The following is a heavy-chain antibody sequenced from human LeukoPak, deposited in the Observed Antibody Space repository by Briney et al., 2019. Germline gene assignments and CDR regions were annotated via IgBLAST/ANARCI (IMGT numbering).Heavy chain of an antibody. J-gene: IGHJ1*01. CDR3: ARAVWFGELFRYFQH. D-gene: IGHD3-10*01. V-gene: IGHV3-7*04. CDR1: GFTFSTYW. Sequence: GGSLRLSCAASGFTFSTYWMSWVRQAPGKGLEWVANIKQDGSEKYYVDSVKGRFTISRDNATNSLYLQMNSLRAEDTAVYYCARAVWFGELFRYFQHWGQGTLVTVSS. CDR2: IKQDGSEK.